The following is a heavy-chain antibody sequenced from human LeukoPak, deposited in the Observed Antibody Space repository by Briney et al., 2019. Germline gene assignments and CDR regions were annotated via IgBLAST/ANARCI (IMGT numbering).Heavy chain of an antibody. CDR3: ARSTVRYFDWLSTHLDY. CDR2: INPNSGGT. J-gene: IGHJ4*02. CDR1: GYTFTGYY. Sequence: ASVKVSCKASGYTFTGYYIHWVRQAPGQGLEWMGWINPNSGGTNYAQKFQGRVTMTRDTSISTAYMELSRLRSDDTAVYYCARSTVRYFDWLSTHLDYWGQGTLVTVSS. D-gene: IGHD3-9*01. V-gene: IGHV1-2*02.